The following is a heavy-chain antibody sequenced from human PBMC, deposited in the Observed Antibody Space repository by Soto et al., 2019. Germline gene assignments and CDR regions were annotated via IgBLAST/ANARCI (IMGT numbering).Heavy chain of an antibody. J-gene: IGHJ3*02. CDR2: IIPIFGTA. CDR3: ARGQDYYDSSGYYWGAFDI. CDR1: GGTFSSYA. D-gene: IGHD3-22*01. V-gene: IGHV1-69*13. Sequence: SVKVSCKASGGTFSSYAISWVRQAPGQGLVWMGGIIPIFGTANYAQKFQGRVTITADESTSTAYMELSSLRSEDTAVYYCARGQDYYDSSGYYWGAFDIWGQGTMVTVS.